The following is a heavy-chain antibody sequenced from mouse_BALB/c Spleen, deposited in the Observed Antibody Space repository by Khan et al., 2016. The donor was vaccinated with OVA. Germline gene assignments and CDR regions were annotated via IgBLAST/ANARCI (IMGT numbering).Heavy chain of an antibody. CDR3: ARPPFFSYVMGY. CDR2: INTYNGEP. CDR1: GYTFTNYG. Sequence: LVESGPELKKPGETVKISCKASGYTFTNYGMNWVKQAPGKGLKWMGWINTYNGEPTYADDFKGRFAFSLETSASTAYLQINNLKNEDTATYFCARPPFFSYVMGYWGQGTSVTVSS. V-gene: IGHV9-3-1*01. J-gene: IGHJ4*01.